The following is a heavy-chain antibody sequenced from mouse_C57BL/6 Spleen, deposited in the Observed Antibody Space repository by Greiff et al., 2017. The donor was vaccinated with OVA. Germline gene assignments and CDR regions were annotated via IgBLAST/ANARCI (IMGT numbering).Heavy chain of an antibody. CDR2: IYPGDGDT. CDR3: ARLGDCYYAFAY. J-gene: IGHJ3*01. CDR1: GYAFSSYW. V-gene: IGHV1-80*01. D-gene: IGHD2-3*01. Sequence: VQLQQSGAELVKPGASVKISCKASGYAFSSYWMNWVKQRPGKGLEWIGQIYPGDGDTNYNGKFKGKATLTADKSSSTAYMQLSSLTSEDSAVYFCARLGDCYYAFAYWGQGTLVTVSA.